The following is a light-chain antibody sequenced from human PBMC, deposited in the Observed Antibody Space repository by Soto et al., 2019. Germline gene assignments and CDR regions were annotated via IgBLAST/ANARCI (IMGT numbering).Light chain of an antibody. CDR3: QQRSNWRIT. Sequence: EIVLTQSPATLSLSPGEKATLSCRASQSVSSYLAWYQQKPCQAPRLLIYDASNRATGIPARFSGSGSGTDLTLTISSLEPEDFAVYYCQQRSNWRITFGQGTRLEIK. CDR2: DAS. V-gene: IGKV3-11*01. CDR1: QSVSSY. J-gene: IGKJ5*01.